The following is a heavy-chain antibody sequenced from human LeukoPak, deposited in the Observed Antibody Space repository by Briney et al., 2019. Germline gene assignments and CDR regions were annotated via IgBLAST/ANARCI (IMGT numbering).Heavy chain of an antibody. Sequence: SETLSLTCAVYGGSFSGYYWSWIRQPPGKGLEWIGEINHSGSTNYNPSLKSRVTISVDTSKNQFSLKLSSVTAADTAVYYCARVCDSSVHFDYWGQGTLVTVSS. V-gene: IGHV4-34*01. J-gene: IGHJ4*02. D-gene: IGHD3-22*01. CDR3: ARVCDSSVHFDY. CDR1: GGSFSGYY. CDR2: INHSGST.